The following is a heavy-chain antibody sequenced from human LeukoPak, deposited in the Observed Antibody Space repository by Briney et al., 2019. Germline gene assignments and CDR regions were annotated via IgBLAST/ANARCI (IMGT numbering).Heavy chain of an antibody. CDR3: ARGYSSSWYNRFDY. CDR2: IKQDGSEK. V-gene: IGHV3-7*01. D-gene: IGHD6-13*01. Sequence: GGSLRLSCAASGFTFSSYWMSWVRQAPGKGLEWVAYIKQDGSEKYYVDSVKGRFTISRDNAKNSLFLQMNSLRAEDTAVYYCARGYSSSWYNRFDYWGQGTLVTVSS. CDR1: GFTFSSYW. J-gene: IGHJ4*02.